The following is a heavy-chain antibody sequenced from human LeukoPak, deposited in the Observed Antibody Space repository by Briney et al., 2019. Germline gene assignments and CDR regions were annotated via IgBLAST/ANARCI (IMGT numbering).Heavy chain of an antibody. CDR1: GYTFTGYY. V-gene: IGHV1-2*02. D-gene: IGHD3-10*01. J-gene: IGHJ6*02. CDR3: ARSTVLWFGESNADYYYGMDV. Sequence: ASVKVSCKASGYTFTGYYMHWVRQAPGQGLEWMGWINPNSGGTNYAQKFQDRVTMTRDTSISTAYMELSRLRFDDTAMYYCARSTVLWFGESNADYYYGMDVWGQGTTVTVSS. CDR2: INPNSGGT.